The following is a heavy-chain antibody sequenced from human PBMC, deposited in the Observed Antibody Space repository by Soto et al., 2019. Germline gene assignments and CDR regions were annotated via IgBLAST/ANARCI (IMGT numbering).Heavy chain of an antibody. CDR2: IYYSGST. Sequence: SETLSLTCTVSGGSISRGGYYWIWIRQHPGKGLEWIGYIYYSGSTYYNPSLKSRVTISVDTSKNQFSLKLSSVTAADTAVYYCARGHALRFLEWLPAFDYWGQGTLVTVSS. CDR3: ARGHALRFLEWLPAFDY. V-gene: IGHV4-31*03. D-gene: IGHD3-3*01. J-gene: IGHJ4*02. CDR1: GGSISRGGYY.